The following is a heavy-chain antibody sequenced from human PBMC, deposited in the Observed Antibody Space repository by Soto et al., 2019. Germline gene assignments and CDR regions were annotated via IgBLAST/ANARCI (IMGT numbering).Heavy chain of an antibody. Sequence: ASVKISCMVPKHTLTELTIDWLRQAPGKGLEWMGRSAPEEGEPIYPQKFQGRVSMTEDPSTDTAYMELTSLRFEDTAVYFCAADRKIVGTIGAFDFWGQGTQVTVPS. D-gene: IGHD1-26*01. CDR3: AADRKIVGTIGAFDF. V-gene: IGHV1-24*01. CDR2: SAPEEGEP. CDR1: KHTLTELT. J-gene: IGHJ4*02.